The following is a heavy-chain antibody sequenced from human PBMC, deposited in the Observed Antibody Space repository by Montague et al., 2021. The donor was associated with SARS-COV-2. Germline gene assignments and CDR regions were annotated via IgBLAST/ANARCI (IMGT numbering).Heavy chain of an antibody. V-gene: IGHV4-59*01. CDR2: IYYRGST. Sequence: SETLSLTCTASNGSISSYYWSWVRQPPGKRLEWIGYIYYRGSTNYNPSLESRVTMSVDTAKNQFSLKLTSVTAADTAVYFCAREGLNNWFDPWGQGTLVIVSS. CDR1: NGSISSYY. J-gene: IGHJ5*02. CDR3: AREGLNNWFDP.